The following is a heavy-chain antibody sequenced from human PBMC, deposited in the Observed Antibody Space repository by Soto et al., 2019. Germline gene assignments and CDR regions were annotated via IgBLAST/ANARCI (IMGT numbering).Heavy chain of an antibody. J-gene: IGHJ3*02. V-gene: IGHV4-30-4*01. D-gene: IGHD5-18*01. CDR1: GGSISSGDYY. CDR2: IYYSGST. Sequence: QVQLQESGPGLVKPSQTLSLTCTVSGGSISSGDYYWSWIRQPPGKGLEWIGYIYYSGSTYYNPSLKSRVTISVDTSKNQFSLKLSSVTAADTAVYYCARDVATSYGYASDDAFDIWGQGTMVTVSS. CDR3: ARDVATSYGYASDDAFDI.